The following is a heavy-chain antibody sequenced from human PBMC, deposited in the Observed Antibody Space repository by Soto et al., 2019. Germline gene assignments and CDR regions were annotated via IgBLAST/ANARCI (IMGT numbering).Heavy chain of an antibody. J-gene: IGHJ3*02. D-gene: IGHD2-21*01. V-gene: IGHV4-59*01. CDR3: ASCGGETPCSTPDAFDI. Sequence: QVQLQESGPGLVKPSETLSLTCTVSGGSISSYYWSWIRQPPGKGLEWIGYIYYRGSTNYNPSLRSRVTISVDTPKNQFALKLGSVTAADTAVYYCASCGGETPCSTPDAFDIWGQGTMVTVSS. CDR2: IYYRGST. CDR1: GGSISSYY.